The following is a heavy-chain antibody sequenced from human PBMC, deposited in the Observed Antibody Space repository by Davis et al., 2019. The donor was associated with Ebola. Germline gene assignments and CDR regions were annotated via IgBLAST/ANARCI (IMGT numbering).Heavy chain of an antibody. CDR2: INPSGGST. D-gene: IGHD3-22*01. Sequence: AASVKVSCKASGGTFSSYAISWVRQAPGQGLEWMGIINPSGGSTSYAQKFQGRVTMTRDTSTSTVYMELSSLRSEDTAVYYCARLGYYYDSSGYYGLFDYWGQGTLVTVSS. V-gene: IGHV1-46*01. CDR1: GGTFSSYA. J-gene: IGHJ4*02. CDR3: ARLGYYYDSSGYYGLFDY.